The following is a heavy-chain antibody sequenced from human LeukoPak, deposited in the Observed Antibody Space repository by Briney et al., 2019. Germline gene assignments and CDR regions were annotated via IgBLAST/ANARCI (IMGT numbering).Heavy chain of an antibody. CDR1: GGPINNYY. CDR3: ARFARGVYDSSGYPTDYFDY. Sequence: SETLSLTCTVSGGPINNYYWSWIRQPPGKGLEWIGYIYHSGSTYYNPSLKSRVTISVDRSKNQFSLKLSSVTAADTAVYYCARFARGVYDSSGYPTDYFDYWGQGTLVTVSS. D-gene: IGHD3-22*01. CDR2: IYHSGST. V-gene: IGHV4-59*12. J-gene: IGHJ4*02.